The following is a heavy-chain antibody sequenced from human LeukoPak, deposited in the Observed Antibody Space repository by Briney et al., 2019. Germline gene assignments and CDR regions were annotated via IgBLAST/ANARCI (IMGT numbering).Heavy chain of an antibody. D-gene: IGHD6-13*01. CDR1: GYTLTELS. V-gene: IGHV1-24*01. Sequence: ASVKVSCKVSGYTLTELSMHWVRQAPGKGLEWMGGFDPEDGETIYAQKFQGRVTMTRDTSISTAYMELSRLRSDDTAMYYCARVGSSSYLNWFDPWGQGTLVTVSS. CDR2: FDPEDGET. J-gene: IGHJ5*02. CDR3: ARVGSSSYLNWFDP.